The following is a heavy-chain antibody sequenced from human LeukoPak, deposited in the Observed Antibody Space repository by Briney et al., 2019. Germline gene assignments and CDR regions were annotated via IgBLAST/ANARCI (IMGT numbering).Heavy chain of an antibody. CDR3: ARGTAGYHSSYFDY. CDR2: INSDGSAT. V-gene: IGHV3-74*01. J-gene: IGHJ4*02. D-gene: IGHD3-16*02. Sequence: GGSLRLSCAASGFTFGSPWMHWVRQAPGKGLVWVSRINSDGSATAYADSVRGRFTISRDNAENTLYLQMNSLRAEDTAVYYCARGTAGYHSSYFDYWGQGTLVTVSS. CDR1: GFTFGSPW.